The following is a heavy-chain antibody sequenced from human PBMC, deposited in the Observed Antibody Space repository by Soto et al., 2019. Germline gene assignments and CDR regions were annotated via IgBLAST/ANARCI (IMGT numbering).Heavy chain of an antibody. CDR2: IWYDGSNK. CDR1: GFTFSSYG. V-gene: IGHV3-33*01. J-gene: IGHJ4*02. D-gene: IGHD6-13*01. Sequence: QVQLVESGGGVVQPGRSLRLSCAASGFTFSSYGMHWVRQAPGKGLEWVAVIWYDGSNKYYADSVKGRFTISRDNSKNTLYLQMNRLRAEATAVYYCARAGSIAAAGPLDYWGQGTLVTVSS. CDR3: ARAGSIAAAGPLDY.